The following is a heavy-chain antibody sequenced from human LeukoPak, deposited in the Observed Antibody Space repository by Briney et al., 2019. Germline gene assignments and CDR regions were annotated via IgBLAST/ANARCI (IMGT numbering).Heavy chain of an antibody. CDR3: TKLGLLAYCGGDCRGMDV. V-gene: IGHV3-23*01. Sequence: GGSLRPSCAASGFAFNTYAMSWVRQAPGKGLEWVSVISGSGDSIFYADSVKGRFTISRDNSRSTLYLQMNSLRVEDTAVYYCTKLGLLAYCGGDCRGMDVWGQGTTVTVSS. CDR2: ISGSGDSI. D-gene: IGHD2-21*02. J-gene: IGHJ6*02. CDR1: GFAFNTYA.